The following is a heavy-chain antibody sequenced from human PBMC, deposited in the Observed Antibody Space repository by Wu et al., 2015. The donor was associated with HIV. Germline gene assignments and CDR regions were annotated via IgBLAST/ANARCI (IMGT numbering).Heavy chain of an antibody. CDR2: INPNSGGT. CDR1: GYTFNVNY. D-gene: IGHD3-10*01. Sequence: QVQLVQSGAEVKKPGASLKVSCKASGYTFNVNYIHWARQAPGQGLEWMAWINPNSGGTNSAQMFQGRVTLTRDTSITTAYLELSSLTSDDTAVYYCMRGXRGMPKGAFDIWAKGHWSSS. V-gene: IGHV1-2*02. CDR3: MRGXRGMPKGAFDI. J-gene: IGHJ3*02.